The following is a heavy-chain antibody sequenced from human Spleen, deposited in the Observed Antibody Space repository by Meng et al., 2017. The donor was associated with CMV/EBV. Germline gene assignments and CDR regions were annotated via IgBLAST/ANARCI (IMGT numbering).Heavy chain of an antibody. V-gene: IGHV3-23*01. J-gene: IGHJ6*02. CDR2: IGGSGDNR. CDR1: GFTFRGYA. Sequence: GESLKISCAASGFTFRGYAMSWVRQAPGKGLEWVSSIGGSGDNRYYADSVKGRFTISRDNAKNSLYLQMNSLRAEDTAVYYCASGGLGVDIVVVVAATPPYYGMDVWGQGTTVTVSS. CDR3: ASGGLGVDIVVVVAATPPYYGMDV. D-gene: IGHD2-15*01.